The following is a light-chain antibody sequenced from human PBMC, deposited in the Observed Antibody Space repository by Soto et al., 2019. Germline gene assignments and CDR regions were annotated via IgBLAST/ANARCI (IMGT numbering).Light chain of an antibody. J-gene: IGKJ1*01. CDR3: QQYNSYSRT. CDR1: QSISSW. V-gene: IGKV1-5*01. Sequence: ITLTPSLSTLAASIGDRVPITCRASQSISSWLAWYQQKPGKAPKLLIYDASSLESGVPSRFSGSGSGTEFTLTISSLQPDDFATYYCQQYNSYSRTFGQGTKVDIK. CDR2: DAS.